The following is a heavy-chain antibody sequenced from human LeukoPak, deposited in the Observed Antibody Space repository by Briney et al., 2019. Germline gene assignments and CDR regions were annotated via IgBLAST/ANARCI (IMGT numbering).Heavy chain of an antibody. J-gene: IGHJ4*02. CDR3: TTAPSGYAYMNGWHLDY. CDR2: IKRKSDGYTT. D-gene: IGHD5-18*01. V-gene: IGHV3-15*01. Sequence: SGGSLRLSCAASGFVFSYAWMSWVRQAPGKGREWIGRIKRKSDGYTTDYAAPGKDMFTISRDDSKNTLFLQMNSLKTEDTAFYYCTTAPSGYAYMNGWHLDYWGQGALVTVSS. CDR1: GFVFSYAW.